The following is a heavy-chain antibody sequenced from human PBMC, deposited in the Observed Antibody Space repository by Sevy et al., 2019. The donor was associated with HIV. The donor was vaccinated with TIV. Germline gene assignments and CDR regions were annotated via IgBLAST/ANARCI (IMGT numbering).Heavy chain of an antibody. CDR1: GFTFSNSF. Sequence: GGSLRLSCAASGFTFSNSFMSWARQAPGRGLEWVGRITSKIDGETTLYAAPVKGRFTISRDDSRNTMYLQMDSLKIEDTAMYYCGTGDAYDVSAQGTTVTVSS. V-gene: IGHV3-15*06. J-gene: IGHJ3*01. CDR2: ITSKIDGETT. CDR3: GTGDAYDV. D-gene: IGHD7-27*01.